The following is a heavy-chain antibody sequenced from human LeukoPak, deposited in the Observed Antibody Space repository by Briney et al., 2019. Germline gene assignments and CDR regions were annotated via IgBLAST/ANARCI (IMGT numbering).Heavy chain of an antibody. Sequence: PGGSLRLSCAASGFTFSSYSMNWVRQAPGKGLEWVSSISSSSSYIYYADSVKGRFTISRDNAKNLLYLQMNSLRAEDTAVYYCAREGAYRSGYFDYWGQGTLVTVSS. D-gene: IGHD2-21*01. CDR3: AREGAYRSGYFDY. J-gene: IGHJ4*02. V-gene: IGHV3-21*01. CDR2: ISSSSSYI. CDR1: GFTFSSYS.